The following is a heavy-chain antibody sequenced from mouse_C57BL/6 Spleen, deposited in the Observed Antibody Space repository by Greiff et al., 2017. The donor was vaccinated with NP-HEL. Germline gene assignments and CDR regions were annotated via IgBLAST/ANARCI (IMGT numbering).Heavy chain of an antibody. CDR3: ARNGDYYGSSHYWYFDV. CDR1: GFSLTSYA. Sequence: QVQLQQSGPGLVAPSQSLSITCTVSGFSLTSYAISWVRQPPGKGLEWLGVIWTGGGTNYNSALKSRLSISKDNSKSQVFLKMNSLQTDDTARYYCARNGDYYGSSHYWYFDVWGTGTTVTVSS. V-gene: IGHV2-9-1*01. CDR2: IWTGGGT. J-gene: IGHJ1*03. D-gene: IGHD1-1*01.